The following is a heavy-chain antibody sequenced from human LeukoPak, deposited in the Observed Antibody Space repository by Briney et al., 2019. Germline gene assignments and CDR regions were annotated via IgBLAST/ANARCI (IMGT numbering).Heavy chain of an antibody. CDR1: GFTFSSDG. Sequence: GGSLRLSCAASGFTFSSDGMHWVRQAPGTGLERVSVISNDGSKRYYADSVQGRFTISRDNSKNTLYLQMNSLRAEDTALYYCARAQAVWELLGYWYFDLGGRGTLVTVSS. D-gene: IGHD1-26*01. J-gene: IGHJ2*01. V-gene: IGHV3-30*03. CDR3: ARAQAVWELLGYWYFDL. CDR2: ISNDGSKR.